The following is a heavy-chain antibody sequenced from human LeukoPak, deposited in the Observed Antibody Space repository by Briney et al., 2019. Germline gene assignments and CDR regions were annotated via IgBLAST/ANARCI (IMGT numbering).Heavy chain of an antibody. J-gene: IGHJ4*02. V-gene: IGHV4-31*03. CDR3: ARTNLARGIITIDL. CDR2: IHHSGVT. Sequence: SETLSLTCSVSGGSISSGTYFWSWIRQHPGKGLEWIGYIHHSGVTLHNPSLKSRVTISVDTSKNQFSLKLNSVTAADTAVYYCARTNLARGIITIDLWGQGTLVAVSS. CDR1: GGSISSGTYF. D-gene: IGHD3-10*01.